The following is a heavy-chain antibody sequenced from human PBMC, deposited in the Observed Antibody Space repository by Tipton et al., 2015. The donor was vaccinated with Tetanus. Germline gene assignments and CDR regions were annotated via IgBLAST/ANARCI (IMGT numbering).Heavy chain of an antibody. V-gene: IGHV3-33*01. CDR3: ARRGEARANWFDS. CDR2: IFDDGSNT. J-gene: IGHJ5*01. Sequence: SLRLSCTASGFNFAHYGMHWVRQAPGKGLEWVAVIFDDGSNTYYADSVKGRFTISRDNSKNMLYLEMNSPRAEDTAIYYCARRGEARANWFDSWGQGTLVTVSS. CDR1: GFNFAHYG.